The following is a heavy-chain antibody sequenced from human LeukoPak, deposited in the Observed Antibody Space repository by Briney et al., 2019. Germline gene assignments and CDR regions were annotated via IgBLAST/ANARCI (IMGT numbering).Heavy chain of an antibody. CDR1: GDFITAYY. D-gene: IGHD7-27*01. V-gene: IGHV4-59*01. J-gene: IGHJ4*02. Sequence: SETLSLTCTVSGDFITAYYWSWIRQPPGKGLEWIGYVYYSRSTEYNPSLRSRVTISLEMSKQQFSLNLTSVTAADTAVYYCASNTGTVLDYWGQGALVTVSS. CDR3: ASNTGTVLDY. CDR2: VYYSRST.